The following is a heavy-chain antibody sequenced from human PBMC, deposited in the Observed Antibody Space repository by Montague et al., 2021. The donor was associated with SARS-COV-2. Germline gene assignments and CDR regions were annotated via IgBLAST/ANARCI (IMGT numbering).Heavy chain of an antibody. V-gene: IGHV6-1*01. CDR3: ARGLWFGELSSLYYYYGMDV. Sequence: CLIPGDTVSSNSAAWNWIRQSPSRGLEWLGRTYYRSKWYNDYAVSVKSRITINPDTSKNQFSLRLNSVTPEDTAVYYCARGLWFGELSSLYYYYGMDVWGQGTTVTVSS. CDR2: TYYRSKWYN. D-gene: IGHD3-10*01. J-gene: IGHJ6*02. CDR1: GDTVSSNSAA.